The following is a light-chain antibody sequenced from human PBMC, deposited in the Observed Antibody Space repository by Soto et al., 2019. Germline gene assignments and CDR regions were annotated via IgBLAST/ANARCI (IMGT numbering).Light chain of an antibody. J-gene: IGKJ1*01. CDR2: KAS. CDR1: QSISGL. CDR3: QQYNNWTRT. V-gene: IGKV1-5*03. Sequence: DIQMTQSPSTLSASVGDRVTITCRASQSISGLLAWYQQKPGKAPKLLIYKASGIPARFSGSGSGTELTLTISSLQPEDFEVYYCQQYNNWTRTFGHGTKVDIK.